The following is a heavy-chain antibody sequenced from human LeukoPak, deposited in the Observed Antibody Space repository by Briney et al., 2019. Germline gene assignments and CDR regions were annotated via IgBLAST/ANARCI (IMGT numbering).Heavy chain of an antibody. CDR3: ARARYCSGGNCYAEY. CDR1: GYTFTTYW. D-gene: IGHD2-15*01. J-gene: IGHJ4*02. Sequence: GESLKISCKGSGYTFTTYWIGWVRQMPGKGLEWMGIIYPGDSDTRYSPSFQGQVTISADKSISTAYLQWSSLKASDTAMYYCARARYCSGGNCYAEYWGQGTLVTVSS. V-gene: IGHV5-51*01. CDR2: IYPGDSDT.